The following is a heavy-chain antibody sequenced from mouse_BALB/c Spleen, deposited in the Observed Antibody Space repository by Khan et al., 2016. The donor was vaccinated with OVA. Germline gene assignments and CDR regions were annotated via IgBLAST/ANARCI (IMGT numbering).Heavy chain of an antibody. CDR3: TRDKNYYGYLAC. CDR1: GYSITSGYY. Sequence: EVKLEVSGPGLVKPSQSLSLTCSVTGYSITSGYYWNWIRQFPGNKLEWMGYISYDGSNNYNPSLKNRISITRDTSENQFFLTLNSVTTEDTATYYCTRDKNYYGYLACWGQGTLVTVSA. J-gene: IGHJ3*01. CDR2: ISYDGSN. D-gene: IGHD1-2*01. V-gene: IGHV3-6*02.